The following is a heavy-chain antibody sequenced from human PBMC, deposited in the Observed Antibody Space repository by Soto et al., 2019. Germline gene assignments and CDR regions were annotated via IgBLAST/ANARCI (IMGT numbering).Heavy chain of an antibody. J-gene: IGHJ3*02. CDR1: GYTFTSYD. Sequence: ASVKVSCKASGYTFTSYDINWVRQATGQGLEWMGWMNPNIGNTGYAQKFQGRVTITADKSTNTAYMELRSLLSDDTAVYYCARGHEFGGNSDAFDIWGQGTVVTVSS. D-gene: IGHD2-21*02. V-gene: IGHV1-8*01. CDR3: ARGHEFGGNSDAFDI. CDR2: MNPNIGNT.